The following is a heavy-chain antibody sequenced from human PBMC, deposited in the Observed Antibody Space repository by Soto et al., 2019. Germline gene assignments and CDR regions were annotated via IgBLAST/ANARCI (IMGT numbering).Heavy chain of an antibody. Sequence: QVQLVQSGAEVKKPGSSVKVSCKASGGTFSSYAISWVRQAPGQGLEWMGGIIPIFGTANYAQKFQGRVTITADESTSTAYMELSSLRSEDTAVYYCVRDPSSNPPWYYYGMDVWGQGTTVTVSS. V-gene: IGHV1-69*01. J-gene: IGHJ6*02. CDR1: GGTFSSYA. D-gene: IGHD6-6*01. CDR2: IIPIFGTA. CDR3: VRDPSSNPPWYYYGMDV.